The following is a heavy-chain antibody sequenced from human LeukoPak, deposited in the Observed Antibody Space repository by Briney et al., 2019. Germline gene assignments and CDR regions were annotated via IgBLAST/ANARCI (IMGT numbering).Heavy chain of an antibody. Sequence: GSLILSCAASGFTVSSNYMSWVRQAPGKGLEWVSVIYSGGSTYYADSVKGRFTISRDNSKNTLYLQMNSLRAEDTAVYYCARVKGYYDTLGAFDYWGQGTLVTVSS. J-gene: IGHJ4*02. D-gene: IGHD3-22*01. V-gene: IGHV3-53*01. CDR2: IYSGGST. CDR1: GFTVSSNY. CDR3: ARVKGYYDTLGAFDY.